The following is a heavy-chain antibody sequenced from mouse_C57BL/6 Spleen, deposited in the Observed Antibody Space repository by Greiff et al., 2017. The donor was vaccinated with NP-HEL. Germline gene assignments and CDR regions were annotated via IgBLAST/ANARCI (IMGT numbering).Heavy chain of an antibody. Sequence: EVMLVESGGGLVKPGGSLKLSCAASGFTFSSYTMSWVRQTPEKRLEWVATISGGGGNTYYPDSVKGRFTISRDNAKNTLYLQMSSLRSEDTALYYCARQATYYWYFDVWGTGTTVTVSS. CDR3: ARQATYYWYFDV. J-gene: IGHJ1*03. CDR1: GFTFSSYT. CDR2: ISGGGGNT. D-gene: IGHD5-5*01. V-gene: IGHV5-9*01.